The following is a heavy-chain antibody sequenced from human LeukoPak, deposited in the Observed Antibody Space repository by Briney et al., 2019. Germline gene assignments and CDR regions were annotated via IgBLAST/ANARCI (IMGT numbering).Heavy chain of an antibody. D-gene: IGHD2-15*01. V-gene: IGHV4-61*02. J-gene: IGHJ5*02. CDR1: GGSISSGSYY. Sequence: SETLSLSCTVSGGSISSGSYYWSWIRKPAGKGLERIRRIYTRGSTNSNPSLKSRVNISVDTSKNQFSLKLSSVTAADTAVYYCARGTTGYCSGGSCPWRNWFDPWGQGTLVTVSS. CDR3: ARGTTGYCSGGSCPWRNWFDP. CDR2: IYTRGST.